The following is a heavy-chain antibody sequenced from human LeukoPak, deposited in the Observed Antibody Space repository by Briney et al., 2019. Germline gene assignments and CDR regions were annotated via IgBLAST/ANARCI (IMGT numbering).Heavy chain of an antibody. CDR2: INPRDGST. D-gene: IGHD3-22*01. CDR1: GYTFTNFY. CDR3: ARLNYYDSSDHTGDAFDI. Sequence: ASVKVSCKASGYTFTNFYIHWVRQAPGQGLEWMGIINPRDGSTTYAQKFQGRVTMTRDMSTFTVSMELSSLRSEDTAVFYCARLNYYDSSDHTGDAFDIWGQGTMVIVSS. J-gene: IGHJ3*02. V-gene: IGHV1-46*01.